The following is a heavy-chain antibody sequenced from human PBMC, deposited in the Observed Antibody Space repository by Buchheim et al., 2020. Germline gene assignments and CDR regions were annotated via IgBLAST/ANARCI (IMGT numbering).Heavy chain of an antibody. J-gene: IGHJ5*02. CDR1: GFTFSDYY. CDR3: ARVAHLLGYGSSTSCYAGEWFDP. CDR2: ISSSGSSI. Sequence: QVQLLESGGGLVKPGGSLRLSCAASGFTFSDYYMSWIRQAPGKGLEWVSYISSSGSSIYYADSVKGRFTISRDNAKNSLYLQMNSLRAEDTAVYYCARVAHLLGYGSSTSCYAGEWFDPWGQGTL. D-gene: IGHD2-2*01. V-gene: IGHV3-11*01.